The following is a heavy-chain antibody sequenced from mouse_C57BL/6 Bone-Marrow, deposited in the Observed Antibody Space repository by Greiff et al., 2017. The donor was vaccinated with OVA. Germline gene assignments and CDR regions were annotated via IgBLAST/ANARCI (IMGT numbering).Heavy chain of an antibody. Sequence: VKLQQSGAELVKPGASVKLSCKASGYTFTSYWMQWVKQRPGQGLEWIGEIDPSDSYTNYNQKFKGKATLTVDTSSSTAYMQRSSLTSEDSAVYYCYYGSSYYWGQGTTLTVSS. CDR1: GYTFTSYW. J-gene: IGHJ2*01. CDR2: IDPSDSYT. CDR3: YYGSSYY. V-gene: IGHV1-50*01. D-gene: IGHD1-1*01.